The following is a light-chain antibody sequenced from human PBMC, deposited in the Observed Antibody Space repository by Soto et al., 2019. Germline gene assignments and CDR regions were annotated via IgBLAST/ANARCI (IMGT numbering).Light chain of an antibody. CDR3: QQFNTYPIT. Sequence: AIQLTQSPSSLSASVGDRVTITCRASQDIRGALAWYQQKPGKAPKFLIFDVSTLQSGVPSRFSGSGSGTDFTLTISSLLPEDFGTYYCQQFNTYPITFGQGTRLEI. J-gene: IGKJ5*01. CDR2: DVS. V-gene: IGKV1-13*02. CDR1: QDIRGA.